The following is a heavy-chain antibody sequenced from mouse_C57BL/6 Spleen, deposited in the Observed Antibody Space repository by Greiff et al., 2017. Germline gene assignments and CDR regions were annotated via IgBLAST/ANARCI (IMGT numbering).Heavy chain of an antibody. CDR3: ARAAYSNLPDY. D-gene: IGHD2-5*01. J-gene: IGHJ2*01. Sequence: QVQLKQPGAELVKPGASVKLSCKASGYTFTSYWMHWVKQRPGRGLEWIGRIDPNSGGTKYNEKFKSKATLTVDKPSSTAYMQLSSLTSEDSAVYYCARAAYSNLPDYWGQGTTLTVSS. CDR1: GYTFTSYW. CDR2: IDPNSGGT. V-gene: IGHV1-72*01.